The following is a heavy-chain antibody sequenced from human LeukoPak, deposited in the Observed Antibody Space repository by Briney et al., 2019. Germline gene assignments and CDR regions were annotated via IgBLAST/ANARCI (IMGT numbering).Heavy chain of an antibody. CDR1: GFTFSSYA. CDR3: ATDITVVRGGSYGMDV. J-gene: IGHJ6*02. Sequence: GGSLRLSCAASGFTFSSYAMHWVRQAPGKGLEWVAVISYDGSNKYYADSVKGRFTISRDNSKNTLYLQMNSLRAEDTAVYYCATDITVVRGGSYGMDVWGQGTTVTVSS. CDR2: ISYDGSNK. D-gene: IGHD3-10*01. V-gene: IGHV3-30-3*01.